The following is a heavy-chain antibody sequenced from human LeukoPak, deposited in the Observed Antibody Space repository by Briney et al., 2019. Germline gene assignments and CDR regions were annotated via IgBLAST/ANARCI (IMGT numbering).Heavy chain of an antibody. V-gene: IGHV3-23*01. CDR1: GFTFSSYA. D-gene: IGHD1-1*01. CDR2: ISGSGGST. J-gene: IGHJ4*02. Sequence: HPGGSLRLSCAASGFTFSSYAMSWVRQAPGKGLEWVSAISGSGGSTYYADSVKGRFTISRDNSKNSLYLQMNSLRVEDTAVYYCARGGNYYDYWGQGTLVTVSS. CDR3: ARGGNYYDY.